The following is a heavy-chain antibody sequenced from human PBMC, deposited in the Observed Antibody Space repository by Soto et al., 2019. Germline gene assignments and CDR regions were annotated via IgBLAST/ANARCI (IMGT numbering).Heavy chain of an antibody. V-gene: IGHV3-23*01. J-gene: IGHJ4*02. CDR1: GFTFSSYA. D-gene: IGHD3-10*01. CDR2: ISGSGGST. Sequence: EVQLWESGGGLVQPGGSLRLSGAASGFTFSSYAMSWVRQAPGQGLEWVSAISGSGGSTYYADSVKGRFTISRDNSKNTMYLQMNSLRAEDTAVYYCAKDYYGSGSYGYWGQGTLVTVSS. CDR3: AKDYYGSGSYGY.